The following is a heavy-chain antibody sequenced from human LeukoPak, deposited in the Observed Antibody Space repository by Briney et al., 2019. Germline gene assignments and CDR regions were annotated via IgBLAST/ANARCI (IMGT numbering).Heavy chain of an antibody. CDR2: IYSGGST. Sequence: PGGSLRLSCAASGFTVSSNYMSWVRQAPGKGLEWVSVIYSGGSTYYADSVKGRFTISRDNSKNTLYLQMNSLRAEDTAVYYCAHVLLWFGELSGFDYWGQGTLVTVSS. V-gene: IGHV3-53*01. J-gene: IGHJ4*02. CDR1: GFTVSSNY. CDR3: AHVLLWFGELSGFDY. D-gene: IGHD3-10*01.